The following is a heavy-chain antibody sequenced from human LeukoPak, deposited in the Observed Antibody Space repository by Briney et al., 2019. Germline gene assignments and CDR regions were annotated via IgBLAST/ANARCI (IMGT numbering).Heavy chain of an antibody. CDR3: ASNIVGYGWFDP. D-gene: IGHD2-15*01. V-gene: IGHV4-34*01. J-gene: IGHJ5*02. Sequence: SETLSLTCAVYGGSFSGYYWSWIRQPPGKGLEWIGEINHSGSTKYNPSLKSRVTISVDTSKNQFSLKLSSVTAADTAVYYCASNIVGYGWFDPWGQGTLVTVSS. CDR2: INHSGST. CDR1: GGSFSGYY.